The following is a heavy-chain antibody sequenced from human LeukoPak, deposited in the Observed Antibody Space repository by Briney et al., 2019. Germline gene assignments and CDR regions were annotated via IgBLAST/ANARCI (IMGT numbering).Heavy chain of an antibody. CDR3: ARDADYGGSPDAFDV. CDR2: INGDGTIT. D-gene: IGHD4-23*01. CDR1: GFNFSPYW. J-gene: IGHJ3*01. Sequence: GGSLRLSCAASGFNFSPYWMNWVRQAPGTGLVWVSRINGDGTITTYADSVKGRFTISRDNSKNTLYLQMNTLRAEDTAVYYCARDADYGGSPDAFDVWGRGTIVTVSS. V-gene: IGHV3-74*01.